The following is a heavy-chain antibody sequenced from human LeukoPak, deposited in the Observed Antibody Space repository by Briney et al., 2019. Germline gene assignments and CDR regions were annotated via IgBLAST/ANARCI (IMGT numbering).Heavy chain of an antibody. Sequence: ASVKVSCKASGGTFSSYAISWVRQSPGQGLEWMGGIIPIFGTANYAQKFQSRVTITADESTSTAYMELSSLRSEDTAVYYCAGYYYDSSGYMQSWGQGTLVTVSS. CDR3: AGYYYDSSGYMQS. V-gene: IGHV1-69*13. CDR1: GGTFSSYA. CDR2: IIPIFGTA. D-gene: IGHD3-22*01. J-gene: IGHJ4*02.